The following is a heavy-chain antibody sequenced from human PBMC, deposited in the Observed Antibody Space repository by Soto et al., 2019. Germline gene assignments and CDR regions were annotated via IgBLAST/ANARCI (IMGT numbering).Heavy chain of an antibody. J-gene: IGHJ5*02. V-gene: IGHV3-72*01. CDR1: GFTFSDHY. Sequence: EVQLVESGGGLVQPGGSLRLSCAASGFTFSDHYMDWVRQAPGKGLEWVGRTRNKANSYTTEYAASVKGRFTISRDDSKNSRYPQMNSLNTEDTAVYYCARSGSSNWFDPWGQGTLVTVSS. D-gene: IGHD1-26*01. CDR2: TRNKANSYTT. CDR3: ARSGSSNWFDP.